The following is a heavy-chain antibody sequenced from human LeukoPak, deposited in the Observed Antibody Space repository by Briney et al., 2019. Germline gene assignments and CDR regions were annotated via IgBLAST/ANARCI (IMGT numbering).Heavy chain of an antibody. Sequence: GGSLRLSCAASGFTFSYHWMTWVRQAPGKGLEWVSAISGSGGSTYYADSVKGRFTISRDNSKNTLYLQMNSLRAEDTAVYYCAKDSGYYDSSGPKGYWGQGTLVTVSS. J-gene: IGHJ4*02. CDR3: AKDSGYYDSSGPKGY. CDR2: ISGSGGST. CDR1: GFTFSYHW. D-gene: IGHD3-22*01. V-gene: IGHV3-23*01.